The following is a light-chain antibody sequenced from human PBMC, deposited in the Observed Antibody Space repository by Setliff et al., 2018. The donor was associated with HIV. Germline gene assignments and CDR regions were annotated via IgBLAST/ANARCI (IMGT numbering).Light chain of an antibody. V-gene: IGLV1-47*01. Sequence: QSDLTQPPSASGAPGQTVTISCSGSSSNIETHYVDWYKQSPGTAPKLLIYRNDQRPSGVPARFSGSKSGTSAALTISDLRAEDGAEYFCAAWNDRPTGIYVFGTGTKVTVL. CDR2: RND. CDR1: SSNIETHY. CDR3: AAWNDRPTGIYV. J-gene: IGLJ1*01.